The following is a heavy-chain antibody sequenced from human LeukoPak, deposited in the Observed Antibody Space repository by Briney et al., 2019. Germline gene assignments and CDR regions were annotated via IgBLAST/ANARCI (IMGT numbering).Heavy chain of an antibody. CDR3: AREALGHCSGGSCYSGYFDY. V-gene: IGHV4-59*01. J-gene: IGHJ4*02. CDR2: IYYSGST. CDR1: GGSISSYY. D-gene: IGHD2-15*01. Sequence: SETLSLTCTVSGGSISSYYWSWIRQPPGKGLEWIGYIYYSGSTNYNPSLKSRVTISVDTSKNQFSLKLSSVTAADTAVYYCAREALGHCSGGSCYSGYFDYWGQGTLVTVSS.